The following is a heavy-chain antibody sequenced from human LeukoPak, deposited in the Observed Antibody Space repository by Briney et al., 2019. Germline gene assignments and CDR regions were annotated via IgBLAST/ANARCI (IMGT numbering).Heavy chain of an antibody. CDR2: ISRSSSYT. CDR3: ARDQRGITGTTYWFDP. CDR1: GFTFSDYY. Sequence: PGRSLRLSCAASGFTFSDYYMNWIRQAPGKWLEWVSYISRSSSYTNYADSVKGRFTISRDNAKNSLYLQMNSLRGEDTAVYYCARDQRGITGTTYWFDPWGQGTLVTVSS. D-gene: IGHD1-20*01. V-gene: IGHV3-11*05. J-gene: IGHJ5*02.